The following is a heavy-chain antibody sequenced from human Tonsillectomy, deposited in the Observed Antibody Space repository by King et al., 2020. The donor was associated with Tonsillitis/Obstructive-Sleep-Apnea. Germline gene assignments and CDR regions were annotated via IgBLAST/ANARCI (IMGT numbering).Heavy chain of an antibody. CDR1: GFSFDDYT. J-gene: IGHJ4*02. CDR3: AKWGGGVRYSKHYFDY. CDR2: INWDGGSS. D-gene: IGHD3-10*01. V-gene: IGHV3-43*01. Sequence: VQLVESGGVVVQPGGSLRLSCAASGFSFDDYTMHWVRQAPGKGLEWVSLINWDGGSSYYADSVKGRFTISRDNSKNSLYLQMNGLRTEDTALYYCAKWGGGVRYSKHYFDYWGQGTLVTVSS.